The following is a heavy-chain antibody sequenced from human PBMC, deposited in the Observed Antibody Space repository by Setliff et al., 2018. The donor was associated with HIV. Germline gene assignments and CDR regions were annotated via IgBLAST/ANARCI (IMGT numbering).Heavy chain of an antibody. D-gene: IGHD5-12*01. V-gene: IGHV4-59*11. CDR1: GGSISSHY. CDR3: ARVGLRFKYTFDY. J-gene: IGHJ4*02. CDR2: IYHNGNT. Sequence: SETLSLTCTVSGGSISSHYWSWIRQPPGKGLEWIGTIYHNGNTNYNPSLKSRVTISVDTSKNQFSLRLSSVTAADTAVYYCARVGLRFKYTFDYWGQGMLVTVSS.